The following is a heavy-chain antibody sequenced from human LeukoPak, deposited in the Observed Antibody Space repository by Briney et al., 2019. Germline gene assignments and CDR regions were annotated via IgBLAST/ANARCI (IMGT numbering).Heavy chain of an antibody. D-gene: IGHD2-2*01. J-gene: IGHJ4*02. CDR1: GGSFSGYY. CDR2: INHSGST. Sequence: SETLSLTCAVYGGSFSGYYWSWIRQPPGKGLEWIGKINHSGSTNYNPSLKSRVTISVDTSKNQFSLKLSSVTAADTAVYYCASAPSYCSSTSCAHFDYWGQGTLVTVSS. CDR3: ASAPSYCSSTSCAHFDY. V-gene: IGHV4-34*01.